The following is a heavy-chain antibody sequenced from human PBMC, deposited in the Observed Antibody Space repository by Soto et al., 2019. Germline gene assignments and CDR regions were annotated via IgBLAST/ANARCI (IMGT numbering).Heavy chain of an antibody. Sequence: SETLSLTCTVSGGSISSGGYYWSWIRQHPGKGLEWIGYIYYSGSTYYNPSLKSRVTISVDTSKNQFSLKLSSVTAADTAVYYCARGGYRTTKKPGIDYWGQGTLVTVS. CDR2: IYYSGST. V-gene: IGHV4-31*03. CDR3: ARGGYRTTKKPGIDY. J-gene: IGHJ4*02. CDR1: GGSISSGGYY. D-gene: IGHD1-1*01.